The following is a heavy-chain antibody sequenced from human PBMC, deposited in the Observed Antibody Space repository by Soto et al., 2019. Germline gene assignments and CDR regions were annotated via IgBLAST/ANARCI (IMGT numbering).Heavy chain of an antibody. CDR3: AKSMVCFGEFDL. CDR1: GFTFDDYG. D-gene: IGHD3-10*01. Sequence: EVQLVESGGALVQPGKSLTLSCAASGFTFDDYGMHWVRQAPGKVLEWVSGISWNSGTTDYATSVKGRFTISRDNARNSLFLQMNSLRSEDTALYYCAKSMVCFGEFDLWGRGALVTVSS. J-gene: IGHJ4*02. CDR2: ISWNSGTT. V-gene: IGHV3-9*01.